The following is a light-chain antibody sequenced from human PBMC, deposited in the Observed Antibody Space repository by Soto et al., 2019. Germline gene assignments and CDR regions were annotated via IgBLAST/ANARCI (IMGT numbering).Light chain of an antibody. CDR1: SSNIGADYE. J-gene: IGLJ1*01. CDR2: GNT. Sequence: VRKQPASVSGAERERVTISCTGSSSNIGADYEVHWYQQLPGTAPKLLIYGNTNRPSGVPDRFSGSKSGSSASLAITGLQAEDEAEYYCQSYDSTLKGCVFGTGTKVTVL. CDR3: QSYDSTLKGCV. V-gene: IGLV1-40*01.